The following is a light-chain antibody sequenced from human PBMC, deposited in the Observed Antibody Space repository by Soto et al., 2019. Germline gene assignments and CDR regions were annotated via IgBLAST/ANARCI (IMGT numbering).Light chain of an antibody. J-gene: IGKJ4*01. Sequence: FTQAPSSLSASVGDSVTIPCRASQTTDNFLYWYQQKPGQAPRLLIYGASSRATGIPDRLSGSGSGTDFTLTISRLEPEDFAVAYCQQYGSSLTFGGGTQVDIK. CDR2: GAS. CDR3: QQYGSSLT. CDR1: QTTDNF. V-gene: IGKV3-20*01.